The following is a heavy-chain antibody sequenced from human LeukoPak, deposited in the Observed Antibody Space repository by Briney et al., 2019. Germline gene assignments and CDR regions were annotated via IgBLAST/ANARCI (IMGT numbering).Heavy chain of an antibody. D-gene: IGHD3-22*01. J-gene: IGHJ3*02. V-gene: IGHV1-69*05. CDR2: IIPIFGTA. Sequence: SVKVSCKASGGTFSSYAISWVRQAPGQGLEWMGGIIPIFGTANYAQKFQGRVTITTDESTSTAYMELSSLRSEDTAVYYCARVKDYYDSSGYWSFDIWGQGTMVTASS. CDR1: GGTFSSYA. CDR3: ARVKDYYDSSGYWSFDI.